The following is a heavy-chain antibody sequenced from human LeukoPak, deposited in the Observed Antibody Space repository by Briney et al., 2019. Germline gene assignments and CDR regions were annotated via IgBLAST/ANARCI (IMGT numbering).Heavy chain of an antibody. V-gene: IGHV1-46*01. Sequence: ASVKVSCKASGYTFTSYYMHWVRQAPGQGLEWMGIINPSGGSTSYAQKFQGRVTMTRDTSISTAYMELSRLRSDDTAVYYCASTPQAKSGSYDWGQGTLGHRLL. CDR3: ASTPQAKSGSYD. J-gene: IGHJ4*02. CDR1: GYTFTSYY. D-gene: IGHD1-26*01. CDR2: INPSGGST.